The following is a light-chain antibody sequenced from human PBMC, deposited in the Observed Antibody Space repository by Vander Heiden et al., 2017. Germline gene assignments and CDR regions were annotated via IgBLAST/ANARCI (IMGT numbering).Light chain of an antibody. CDR3: QQRKDWPIT. V-gene: IGKV3-11*01. Sequence: EIVLTQSPDTLSVSPGERATLSCRASQNINSDLAWYQQKPGRAPRLLIYDVSNRATGIPGRFSGSGSGTDFTLSISSPEPEDSAVYYCQQRKDWPITFGQGSRLELK. J-gene: IGKJ5*01. CDR1: QNINSD. CDR2: DVS.